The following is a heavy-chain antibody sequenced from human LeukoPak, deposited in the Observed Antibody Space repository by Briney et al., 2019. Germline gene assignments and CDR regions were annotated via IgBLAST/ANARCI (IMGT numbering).Heavy chain of an antibody. V-gene: IGHV3-23*01. CDR2: ITGSGGST. D-gene: IGHD6-6*01. CDR1: GFTFSTYA. Sequence: PGGSLRLSCAASGFTFSTYAMSWVRQAPGKGLEWVSAITGSGGSTYYADSVKGRFTISRDNSKNTLYLQMNSLRAEDTAVYYCASRARPGYCYGMDVWGQGTTVTVSS. CDR3: ASRARPGYCYGMDV. J-gene: IGHJ6*02.